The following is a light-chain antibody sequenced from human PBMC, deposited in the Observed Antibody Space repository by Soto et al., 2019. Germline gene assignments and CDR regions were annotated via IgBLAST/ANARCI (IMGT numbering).Light chain of an antibody. CDR1: STDVGANNY. Sequence: QSVLTQPASVSGSPGQSITISCTGTSTDVGANNYVSWYQQHPGRAPKVMIYDVTNRPSGVSSRFSGSKSGNTASLTISGLQAEDEADYYCYSHVDATTGVLGGGTKLTVL. J-gene: IGLJ2*01. CDR2: DVT. CDR3: YSHVDATTGV. V-gene: IGLV2-14*01.